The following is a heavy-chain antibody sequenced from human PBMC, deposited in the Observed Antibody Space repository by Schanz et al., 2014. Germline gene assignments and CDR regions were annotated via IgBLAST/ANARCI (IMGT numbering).Heavy chain of an antibody. CDR3: AREVGGSFGQHY. D-gene: IGHD1-26*01. J-gene: IGHJ4*02. CDR1: GFTFSNYW. Sequence: EVLLVESGGGSVQPGGSLRLSCAASGFTFSNYWMSWVRQAPGKGLDWVGIIKPDGSEKFYVDSVKGRFTISRDNAKNLMYLHLNSLRAEDTAVYYCAREVGGSFGQHYWGQGALVTVSS. V-gene: IGHV3-7*01. CDR2: IKPDGSEK.